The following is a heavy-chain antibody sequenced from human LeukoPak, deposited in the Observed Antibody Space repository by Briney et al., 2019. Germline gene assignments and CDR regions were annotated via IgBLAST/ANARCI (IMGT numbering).Heavy chain of an antibody. J-gene: IGHJ5*02. CDR3: ARVRPRAVLVPAAISGWFDP. CDR2: XXXXXGTA. CDR1: GGTFSSYA. D-gene: IGHD2-2*01. V-gene: IGHV1-69*06. Sequence: SVKVSCKASGGTFSSYAISWVRQAPGQGLXXXXXXXXXXGTANYAQXXQGRVTITADKSTSTAYMELSSLRSEDTAVYYCARVRPRAVLVPAAISGWFDPWGQGTLVTVSS.